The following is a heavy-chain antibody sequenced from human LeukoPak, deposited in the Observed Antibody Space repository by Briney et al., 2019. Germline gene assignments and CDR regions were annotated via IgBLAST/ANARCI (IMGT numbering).Heavy chain of an antibody. CDR2: ISGDGGST. Sequence: SGGSLRLSCAASGFTFDDYAMHWVRQAPGKGLEWVSLISGDGGSTYYADSVKGRFTISKDNSKNSLYLQMNSLRTEDTALYYCAKDGLAGDGLDYWGQGTLVTVSS. D-gene: IGHD3-16*01. CDR3: AKDGLAGDGLDY. V-gene: IGHV3-43*02. CDR1: GFTFDDYA. J-gene: IGHJ4*02.